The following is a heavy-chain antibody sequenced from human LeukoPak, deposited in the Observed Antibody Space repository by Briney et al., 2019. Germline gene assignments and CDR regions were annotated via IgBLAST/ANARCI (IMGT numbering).Heavy chain of an antibody. CDR2: ISGDGATT. Sequence: GGSLRLSCAASGFSFDDNAMYWVRHAPGKGLEWVSLISGDGATTYYADSVKGRFTISRDNSKNTVYLEMNSLRAEDTAVYYCARDLKTSGWYGDFDYWGQGTLVTVSS. D-gene: IGHD6-19*01. V-gene: IGHV3-43*02. CDR3: ARDLKTSGWYGDFDY. CDR1: GFSFDDNA. J-gene: IGHJ4*02.